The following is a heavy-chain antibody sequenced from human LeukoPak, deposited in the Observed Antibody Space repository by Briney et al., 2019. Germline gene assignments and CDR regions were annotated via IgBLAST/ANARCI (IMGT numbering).Heavy chain of an antibody. V-gene: IGHV1-46*01. J-gene: IGHJ4*02. CDR3: ARAGADSSFYFDY. CDR1: GFTFSSYY. D-gene: IGHD6-13*01. CDR2: INPSGGST. Sequence: ASVKVSCKASGFTFSSYYMHWVRQAPGQGLEWMGIINPSGGSTGYAQKFQGRVTVTRDTSTSTVYMELSSLRSEDTAVYYCARAGADSSFYFDYWGQGTLVTVSS.